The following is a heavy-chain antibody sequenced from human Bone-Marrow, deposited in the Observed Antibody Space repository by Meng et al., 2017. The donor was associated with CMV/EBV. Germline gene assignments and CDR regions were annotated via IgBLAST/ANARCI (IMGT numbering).Heavy chain of an antibody. CDR1: GFTVSSNY. D-gene: IGHD2-15*01. Sequence: GESLKISCAASGFTVSSNYMNWVRQAPGKGLEWVSYISSSGSTIYYADSVKGRFTISRDNAKNSLYLQMNSLRAEDTAVYYCAAWEVVAWGNYYYGMDVWGQGTTVTVSS. V-gene: IGHV3-48*03. CDR3: AAWEVVAWGNYYYGMDV. J-gene: IGHJ6*02. CDR2: ISSSGSTI.